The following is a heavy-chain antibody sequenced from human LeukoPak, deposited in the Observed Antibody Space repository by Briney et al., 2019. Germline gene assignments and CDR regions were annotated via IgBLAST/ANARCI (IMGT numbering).Heavy chain of an antibody. CDR3: ARGVVRDYASDC. D-gene: IGHD3-10*01. V-gene: IGHV3-48*04. CDR2: IGSSGTTI. Sequence: GGSLRLSCAASGFTFSSYSMNWVRQAPGKGLEWVSYIGSSGTTIYYADSVKGRFTISRDNAKNSLYLQMNSLRAEDTAVYYCARGVVRDYASDCWGQGTLVTVSS. J-gene: IGHJ4*02. CDR1: GFTFSSYS.